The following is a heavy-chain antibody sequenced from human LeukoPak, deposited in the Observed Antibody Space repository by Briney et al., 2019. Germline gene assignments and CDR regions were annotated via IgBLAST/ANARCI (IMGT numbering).Heavy chain of an antibody. CDR2: IYYSGRT. D-gene: IGHD3-10*01. CDR3: ARSGVSFGSGSYDFQY. Sequence: SSEALSLTCTVSGGSISSYYWSWIRQPPGKGLEWIGSIYYSGRTYYNPSLKSRVTISVDSSKNQLSLRLSSVTAADTAVYYCARSGVSFGSGSYDFQYWGQGTLVTVSS. CDR1: GGSISSYY. J-gene: IGHJ4*02. V-gene: IGHV4-39*01.